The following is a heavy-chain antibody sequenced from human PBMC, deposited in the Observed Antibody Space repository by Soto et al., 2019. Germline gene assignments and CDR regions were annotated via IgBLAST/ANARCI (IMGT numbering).Heavy chain of an antibody. CDR1: GGSISSGDYY. J-gene: IGHJ4*02. Sequence: SETLSLTCTVSGGSISSGDYYWSWIRQPPGKGLEWIGYIYYSGSTYYNPSLRGRVIISIDTSNNQFSLKLNSVTAADTAVYYCARAGNYGSFDYWGQGTLVTVSS. CDR3: ARAGNYGSFDY. D-gene: IGHD1-7*01. CDR2: IYYSGST. V-gene: IGHV4-30-4*01.